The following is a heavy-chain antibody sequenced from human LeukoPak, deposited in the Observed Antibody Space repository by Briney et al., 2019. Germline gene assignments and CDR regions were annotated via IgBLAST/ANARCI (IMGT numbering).Heavy chain of an antibody. Sequence: ASVKVSCKASGYTFTNFAIHWVRQAPGQGLEWMGWINAGNGNTTYSQRLQDRVTITRDTSASTAYMEVRSLRSEDTAVYYCARGEPPYYFDYWGQGTLVTVSS. V-gene: IGHV1-3*01. D-gene: IGHD1-14*01. CDR2: INAGNGNT. J-gene: IGHJ4*02. CDR1: GYTFTNFA. CDR3: ARGEPPYYFDY.